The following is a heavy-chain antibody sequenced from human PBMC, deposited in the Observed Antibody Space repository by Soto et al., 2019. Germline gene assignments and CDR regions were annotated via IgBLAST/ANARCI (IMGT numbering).Heavy chain of an antibody. D-gene: IGHD2-21*01. J-gene: IGHJ4*02. V-gene: IGHV1-69*02. CDR2: IIPILGIA. CDR1: GGTFSSYT. CDR3: ASPQPQRGSGFLFDD. Sequence: QVQLVQSGAEVKKPGSSVKVSCKASGGTFSSYTISWVRQAPGQGLEWMGRIIPILGIANYAQQFQGRVTTTADKPTSIAYMALSSLMSEDPAVYYWASPQPQRGSGFLFDDWGQGALCTVSS.